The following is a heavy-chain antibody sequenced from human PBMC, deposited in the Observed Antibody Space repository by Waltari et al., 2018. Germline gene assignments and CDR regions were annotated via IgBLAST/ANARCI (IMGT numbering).Heavy chain of an antibody. CDR1: GFTFSAYR. V-gene: IGHV3-74*01. D-gene: IGHD3-3*01. Sequence: EVQLVESGGGLVQPGGSLRLSCAASGFTFSAYRMPWVRQAPGKGLVCVSFINADGRATLYADSVKGRFTMSRDNAKDTLYLQMNSLRGEDTAVYYCAIQISGVVFWGQGTLVTVSS. CDR3: AIQISGVVF. CDR2: INADGRAT. J-gene: IGHJ4*02.